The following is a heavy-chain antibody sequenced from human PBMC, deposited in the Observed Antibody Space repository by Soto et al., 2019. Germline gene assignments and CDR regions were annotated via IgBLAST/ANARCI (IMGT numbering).Heavy chain of an antibody. D-gene: IGHD6-19*01. J-gene: IGHJ4*02. V-gene: IGHV4-59*01. CDR2: IFYTGTT. Sequence: SETLSLTCTVSGGSISYYYWSWIRQPPGKGLELMGYIFYTGTTYYSPSLKSRVTISVDTSNNQFSLELSAVNSADTAVYYCARAHYSGSPITLLDYWGPGTLVTVSS. CDR3: ARAHYSGSPITLLDY. CDR1: GGSISYYY.